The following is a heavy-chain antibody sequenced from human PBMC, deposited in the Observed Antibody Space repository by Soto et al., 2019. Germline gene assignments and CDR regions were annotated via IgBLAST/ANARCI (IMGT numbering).Heavy chain of an antibody. CDR1: GFTFSSYA. CDR2: ISGSGGST. Sequence: GSLRLSCAASGFTFSSYAMSWVRQAPGKGLEWVSAISGSGGSTYYADSVKGRFTISRDNSKNTLYLQMNSLRAEDTAVYYCAKDLSSAAGTLGYFDYWGQGTLVTVSS. D-gene: IGHD6-13*01. V-gene: IGHV3-23*01. CDR3: AKDLSSAAGTLGYFDY. J-gene: IGHJ4*02.